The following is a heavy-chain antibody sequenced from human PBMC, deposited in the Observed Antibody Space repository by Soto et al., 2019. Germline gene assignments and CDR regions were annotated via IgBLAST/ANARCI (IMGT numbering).Heavy chain of an antibody. D-gene: IGHD2-15*01. CDR2: MNPNSGNT. Sequence: ASVKVSCKASGYTFTSYDINWVRQATGQGLEWMGWMNPNSGNTGYAQKFQGRVTMTRNTSISTAYMELSSLRSEDTAVYYCASAPKYCSGGSCYRLDYWGQGTLVTVSS. J-gene: IGHJ4*02. CDR1: GYTFTSYD. CDR3: ASAPKYCSGGSCYRLDY. V-gene: IGHV1-8*01.